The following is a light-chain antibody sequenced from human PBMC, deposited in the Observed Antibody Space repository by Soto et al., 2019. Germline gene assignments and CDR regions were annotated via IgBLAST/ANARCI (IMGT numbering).Light chain of an antibody. CDR2: AAS. J-gene: IGKJ5*01. CDR1: QGISSW. V-gene: IGKV1D-12*01. CDR3: QQANSFPLT. Sequence: DIQWTQAPAWRSASVRGGVSVTSLASQGISSWLAWYQQKPGQAPKLLIYAASSWQSGVPSRFSGSGSGTDFTLTISSLQPEDVATYYCQQANSFPLTFGQGTRLEIK.